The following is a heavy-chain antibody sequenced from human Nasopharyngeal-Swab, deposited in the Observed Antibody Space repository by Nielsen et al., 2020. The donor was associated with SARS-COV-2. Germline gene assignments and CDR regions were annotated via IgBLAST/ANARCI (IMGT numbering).Heavy chain of an antibody. CDR3: ARGGVYYYGMDV. Sequence: SQTLSLTCAISGDSFSNNGATWNWIRQSPSRGLEWLGRTYYRSKWKNDYPVTVTSRLTINPDTSKNQFSLQLSSVTPEDTAIYYCARGGVYYYGMDVWGQGTTVTVSS. CDR2: TYYRSKWKN. J-gene: IGHJ6*02. V-gene: IGHV6-1*01. CDR1: GDSFSNNGAT. D-gene: IGHD6-25*01.